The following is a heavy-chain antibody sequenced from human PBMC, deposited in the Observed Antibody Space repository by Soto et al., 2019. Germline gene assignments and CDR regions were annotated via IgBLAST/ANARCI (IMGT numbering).Heavy chain of an antibody. CDR1: GFTFSIYG. J-gene: IGHJ4*02. V-gene: IGHV3-48*01. CDR3: ARDPDGIYDFDY. CDR2: IGRGSRTI. Sequence: EVQLVESGGGLVQPGGSLRLSCAASGFTFSIYGMNWARQAPGKGLEWVTHIGRGSRTISYADSVKGRFTISRDKAKNYLNLQINSLRAKDTSIYYCARDPDGIYDFDYWGPGTMVTVSS. D-gene: IGHD2-2*02.